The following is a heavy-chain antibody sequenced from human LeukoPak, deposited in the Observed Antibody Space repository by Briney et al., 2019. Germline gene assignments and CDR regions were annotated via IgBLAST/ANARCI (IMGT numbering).Heavy chain of an antibody. J-gene: IGHJ4*02. Sequence: VGSLILSCAASGFTFSSYAMSWVRQAPGKGLEWVSTISGSGADSTYYADSVKGRFTISRDNSENTLYLQMNSLTAEDTAVYYCAKGTGTGTAFTFDSWGQGTLVAFSS. CDR3: AKGTGTGTAFTFDS. V-gene: IGHV3-23*01. CDR1: GFTFSSYA. CDR2: ISGSGADST. D-gene: IGHD1-1*01.